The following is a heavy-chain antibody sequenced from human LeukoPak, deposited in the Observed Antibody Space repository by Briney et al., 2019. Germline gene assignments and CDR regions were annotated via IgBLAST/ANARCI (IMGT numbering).Heavy chain of an antibody. Sequence: GGSLRLSCAASGFTFSRYSMNWVRQAPGKGLEWVAYINSGSGTLYYADSVQGRFTISRDNAKNSLYLQMNSLRAEDTAVYYCVRDGDYDFWSGYYGGPDAFDIWGQGTTVTVSS. CDR3: VRDGDYDFWSGYYGGPDAFDI. CDR2: INSGSGTL. J-gene: IGHJ3*02. V-gene: IGHV3-48*01. CDR1: GFTFSRYS. D-gene: IGHD3-3*01.